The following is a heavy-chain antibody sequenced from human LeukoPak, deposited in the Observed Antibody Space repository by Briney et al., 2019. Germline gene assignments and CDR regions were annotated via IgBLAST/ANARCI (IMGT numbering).Heavy chain of an antibody. Sequence: ASVKASCKASGYTFTGYYMHWVRQAPGQGLEWMGWINPNSGGTEYAQKFQGRVTLTGDTSISTAYMELSSLRSDDTAVYYCARDTHYYGSAYSKDAFDISGQGTMVTVSS. CDR1: GYTFTGYY. CDR3: ARDTHYYGSAYSKDAFDI. D-gene: IGHD3-10*01. J-gene: IGHJ3*02. V-gene: IGHV1-2*02. CDR2: INPNSGGT.